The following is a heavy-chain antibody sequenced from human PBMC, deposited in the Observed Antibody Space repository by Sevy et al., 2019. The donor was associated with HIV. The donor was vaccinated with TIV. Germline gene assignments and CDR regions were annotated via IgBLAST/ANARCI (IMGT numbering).Heavy chain of an antibody. V-gene: IGHV3-21*01. Sequence: GGSLRLSCAASGFTFSSYSMNWVRQAPGKGLEWVSSISSSSSYIYYADSVKGRFTISRDNAKNSLYLQMNSLRAEDTAVYYCASRNYANYYYYGMDVWGQGTTVTVSS. CDR2: ISSSSSYI. CDR3: ASRNYANYYYYGMDV. CDR1: GFTFSSYS. D-gene: IGHD4-4*01. J-gene: IGHJ6*02.